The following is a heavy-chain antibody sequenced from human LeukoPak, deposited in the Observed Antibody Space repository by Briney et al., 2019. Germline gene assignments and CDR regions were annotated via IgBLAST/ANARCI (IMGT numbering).Heavy chain of an antibody. CDR3: ARTTEAHSWRTRYYDYYMDV. D-gene: IGHD6-13*01. V-gene: IGHV4-34*01. J-gene: IGHJ6*03. CDR2: INHSGST. CDR1: DGSFSGYY. Sequence: SETLSLTCAVYDGSFSGYYWSWIRQPPGKGLEWIGEINHSGSTNYNPSLKSRVTISVDTSKNQFSLKLSSVTAADTAVYYCARTTEAHSWRTRYYDYYMDVWGKGTTVTVSS.